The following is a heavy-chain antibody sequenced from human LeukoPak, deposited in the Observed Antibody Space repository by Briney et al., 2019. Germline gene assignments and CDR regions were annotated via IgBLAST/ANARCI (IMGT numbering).Heavy chain of an antibody. Sequence: GGSLRLSCAASGFTFSTYVVNWVRQAPGKGLEWVSGIIASGGSTYYADSVKGRFTISRDNSQNTLYLQMNSLRAEDTALYYCARQYSTATDYWGQGTLVTVSS. D-gene: IGHD6-13*01. CDR3: ARQYSTATDY. V-gene: IGHV3-23*01. J-gene: IGHJ4*02. CDR1: GFTFSTYV. CDR2: IIASGGST.